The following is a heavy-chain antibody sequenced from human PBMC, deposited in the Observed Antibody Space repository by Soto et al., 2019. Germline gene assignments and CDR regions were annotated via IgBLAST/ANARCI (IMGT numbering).Heavy chain of an antibody. V-gene: IGHV3-30-3*01. CDR3: GRASISVAGTGLIDY. D-gene: IGHD6-19*01. CDR1: GFTFSNYA. Sequence: PGGSLRLSCAASGFTFSNYAMHWVRQAPGKGLEWVAVISYDGSNKYYADSVKGRFTISRGNSKNTLYLQMNSLRAEDTAVYYCGRASISVAGTGLIDYWGQGTLVTVSS. CDR2: ISYDGSNK. J-gene: IGHJ4*02.